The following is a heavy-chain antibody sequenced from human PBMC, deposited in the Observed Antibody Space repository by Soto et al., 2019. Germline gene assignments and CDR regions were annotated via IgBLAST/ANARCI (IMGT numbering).Heavy chain of an antibody. CDR3: TDRDYGGDY. J-gene: IGHJ4*02. Sequence: EVQLVESGGGLVQPGRSLRLSCAASGFTFDDYAMHWVRQAPGKGLEWVSGISWNSNTIAYADSVKGRFTISSDNAKNSLYLHKNSRRTGDTALYYCTDRDYGGDYWGQGTLVTVSS. CDR2: ISWNSNTI. V-gene: IGHV3-9*01. CDR1: GFTFDDYA. D-gene: IGHD4-17*01.